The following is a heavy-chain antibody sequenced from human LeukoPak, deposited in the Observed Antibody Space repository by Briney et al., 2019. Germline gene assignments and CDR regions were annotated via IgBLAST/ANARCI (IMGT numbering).Heavy chain of an antibody. D-gene: IGHD6-19*01. V-gene: IGHV3-74*01. CDR1: GFTLSSYW. CDR2: IKSDGTIT. Sequence: GGSLRLSCAASGFTLSSYWMHWVRQAPGKGLVWVSRIKSDGTITSYADPVKGRFTISRDHAKNTLYLQMNSLRAEDTAVYYCARGNSGSNFDSWGQGSLVTVSS. CDR3: ARGNSGSNFDS. J-gene: IGHJ4*02.